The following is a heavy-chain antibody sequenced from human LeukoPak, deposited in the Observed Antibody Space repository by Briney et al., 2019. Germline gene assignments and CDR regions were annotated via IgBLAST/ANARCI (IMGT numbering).Heavy chain of an antibody. CDR3: AKGITYYYDSSGWTWFDY. J-gene: IGHJ4*02. Sequence: GRSLRLSCAASGFTFSSYGMHWVRQAPGKGLEWVAVISYDGSNKYYADSVKGRFIISRDNSKNTLYLQMNSLRAEDTAVYYCAKGITYYYDSSGWTWFDYWGQGTLVTVSP. CDR2: ISYDGSNK. D-gene: IGHD3-22*01. V-gene: IGHV3-30*18. CDR1: GFTFSSYG.